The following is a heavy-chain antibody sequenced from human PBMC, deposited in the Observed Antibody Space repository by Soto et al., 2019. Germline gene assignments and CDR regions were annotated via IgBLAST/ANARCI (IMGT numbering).Heavy chain of an antibody. CDR3: ARLVPAAIGRLDP. CDR1: GCTFSSYG. CDR2: ISFYNGDI. Sequence: ASVKSSCKDSGCTFSSYGMSWVRQAPGQGLEWIGWISFYNGDIKYSKKFQGRVTMTTDTDASEPYMELRSLRSDDTAVYYCARLVPAAIGRLDPSAHRTLVLVSS. J-gene: IGHJ5*02. V-gene: IGHV1-18*01. D-gene: IGHD2-2*01.